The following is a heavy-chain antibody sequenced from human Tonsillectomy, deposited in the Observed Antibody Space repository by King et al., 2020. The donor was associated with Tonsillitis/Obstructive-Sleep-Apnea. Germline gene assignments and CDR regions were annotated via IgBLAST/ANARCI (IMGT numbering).Heavy chain of an antibody. CDR3: AKISWVDYSSDY. CDR1: GFTFDDYA. Sequence: VQLVQSGGGLVQPGRSLRLSCAASGFTFDDYAMHWVRQAPGKGLEWVSGISWNSGSIGYADSVKGRFTISRDNAKNSLYLQMNSLRAEDTALYYCAKISWVDYSSDYWGQGTLVTVSS. CDR2: ISWNSGSI. J-gene: IGHJ4*02. V-gene: IGHV3-9*01. D-gene: IGHD4-11*01.